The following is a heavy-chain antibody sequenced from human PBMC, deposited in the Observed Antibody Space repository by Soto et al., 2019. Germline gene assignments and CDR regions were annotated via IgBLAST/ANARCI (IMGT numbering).Heavy chain of an antibody. Sequence: SSETLSLICTVSGGSISSYYWSWIRQPPGKGLEWIGYIYYSGSTNYNPSLKSRVTISVDTSKNQFSLKLSSVTAADTAVYYCARGKSSKRNMGFDPWGQGTLVTVSS. CDR2: IYYSGST. D-gene: IGHD3-10*01. CDR3: ARGKSSKRNMGFDP. J-gene: IGHJ5*02. CDR1: GGSISSYY. V-gene: IGHV4-59*01.